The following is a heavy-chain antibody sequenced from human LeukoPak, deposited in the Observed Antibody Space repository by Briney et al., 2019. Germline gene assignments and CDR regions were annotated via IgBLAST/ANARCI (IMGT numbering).Heavy chain of an antibody. CDR2: IYYSGST. D-gene: IGHD3-10*01. CDR1: GGSISSGGYY. V-gene: IGHV4-31*03. J-gene: IGHJ6*02. CDR3: ASTGSGPLNYYYGMDV. Sequence: SQTLSLTCTVSGGSISSGGYYWSWIRQHPGKGLEWIGYIYYSGSTYYNPSLKSRVTISVDTSKNQFSLKLSSVTAADTAVYYCASTGSGPLNYYYGMDVWGQGTTVTVSS.